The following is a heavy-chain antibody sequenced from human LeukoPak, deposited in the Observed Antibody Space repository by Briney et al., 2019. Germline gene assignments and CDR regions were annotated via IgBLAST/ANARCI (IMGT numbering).Heavy chain of an antibody. Sequence: ASVKVSCKTSGYTFTDYYMHWVRQAPGQGLEWMGIINPSGGSTSYAQKFQGRVTMTRDMSTSTVYMELSSLRSDDTAVYYCAREGTLYYYDSSGYYSPVSYYYYYMDVWGKGTTVTVSS. J-gene: IGHJ6*03. CDR2: INPSGGST. D-gene: IGHD3-22*01. CDR3: AREGTLYYYDSSGYYSPVSYYYYYMDV. CDR1: GYTFTDYY. V-gene: IGHV1-46*01.